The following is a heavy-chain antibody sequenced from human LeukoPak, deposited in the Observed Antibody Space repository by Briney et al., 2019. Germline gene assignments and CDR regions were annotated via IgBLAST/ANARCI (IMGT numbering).Heavy chain of an antibody. CDR2: INHSGST. CDR1: GGSFSGYY. J-gene: IGHJ4*02. V-gene: IGHV4-34*01. Sequence: KSSETLSLTCAVYGGSFSGYYWSWIRQPPGKGLEWIGEINHSGSTNYNPSLKSRVTISVDMSKNQFSLKLSSVTAADTAVYYCASLVVPAATFDYWGQGTLVTVSS. D-gene: IGHD2-2*01. CDR3: ASLVVPAATFDY.